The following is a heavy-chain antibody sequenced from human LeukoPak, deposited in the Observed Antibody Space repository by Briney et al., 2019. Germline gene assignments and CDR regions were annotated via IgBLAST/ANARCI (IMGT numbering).Heavy chain of an antibody. V-gene: IGHV4-59*02. Sequence: SETLSLTCTVSGDSVRSTYWTWIGQPPGKGLECIGYIAYTGDINYNPSLKSRVTISLDMSKNQFSLKLSSVTAADTAVYYCAKHTRIPDYWGPGTLVTVSS. CDR2: IAYTGDI. D-gene: IGHD1-26*01. J-gene: IGHJ4*02. CDR1: GDSVRSTY. CDR3: AKHTRIPDY.